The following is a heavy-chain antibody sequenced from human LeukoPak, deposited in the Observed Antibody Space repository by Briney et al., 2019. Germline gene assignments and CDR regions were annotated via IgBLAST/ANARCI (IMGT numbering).Heavy chain of an antibody. J-gene: IGHJ3*02. CDR3: ATQLGITIFGVVTSIGDDAFDI. CDR2: IIPIFGTA. D-gene: IGHD3-3*01. V-gene: IGHV1-69*05. Sequence: PGGSLRLSCAASGFIFSSYAISWVRQAPGQGLEWMGRIIPIFGTANYAQKFQGRVTITTDESTSTAYMELSSLRSEDTAVYYCATQLGITIFGVVTSIGDDAFDIWGQGTMVTVSS. CDR1: GFIFSSYA.